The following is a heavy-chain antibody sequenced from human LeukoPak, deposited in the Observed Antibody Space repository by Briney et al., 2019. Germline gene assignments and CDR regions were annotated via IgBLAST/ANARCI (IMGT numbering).Heavy chain of an antibody. J-gene: IGHJ3*02. Sequence: SETLSLTCTVSGGSISSYYWSWIRQPAGKGLEWIGPIYPSGSTIYNPSLKSRVTMSIDTSKNQFSLKLNSVTAADTAVYYCARVSYGDYDLAFDIWGQGTMVTVSS. CDR1: GGSISSYY. V-gene: IGHV4-4*07. CDR3: ARVSYGDYDLAFDI. D-gene: IGHD4-17*01. CDR2: IYPSGST.